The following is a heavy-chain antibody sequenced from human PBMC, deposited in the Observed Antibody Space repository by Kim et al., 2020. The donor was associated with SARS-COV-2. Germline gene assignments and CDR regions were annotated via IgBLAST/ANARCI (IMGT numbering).Heavy chain of an antibody. J-gene: IGHJ6*02. Sequence: GGSLRLSCAASGFTFSSYDMHWVRQATGKGLEWVSAIGTAGDTYYPGSVKGRFTISRENAKNSLYLQMNSLRAGDTAVYYCARGSNPGIAVLLGYYYYGMDVWGQGTTVTVSS. CDR1: GFTFSSYD. CDR3: ARGSNPGIAVLLGYYYYGMDV. CDR2: IGTAGDT. D-gene: IGHD6-19*01. V-gene: IGHV3-13*04.